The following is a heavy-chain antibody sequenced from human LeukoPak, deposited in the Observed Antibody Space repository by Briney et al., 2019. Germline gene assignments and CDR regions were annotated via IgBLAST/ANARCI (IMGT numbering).Heavy chain of an antibody. CDR2: IYYSGST. CDR1: GGSISSYY. J-gene: IGHJ5*02. Sequence: SETLSLTCTVSGGSISSYYWSWIRQPPGKGLEWIGYIYYSGSTNYNPSLKSRVTILVDTSKNQFSLKLSSVTAADTAVYYCARDKWELHGHWFDPWGQGTLVTVSS. D-gene: IGHD1-26*01. V-gene: IGHV4-59*01. CDR3: ARDKWELHGHWFDP.